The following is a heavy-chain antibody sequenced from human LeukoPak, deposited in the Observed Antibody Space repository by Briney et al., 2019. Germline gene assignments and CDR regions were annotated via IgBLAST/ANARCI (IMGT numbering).Heavy chain of an antibody. J-gene: IGHJ6*03. D-gene: IGHD1-26*01. Sequence: GGSLRLSCAASGFTFSSYAMSWVRQAPGKGVEWVSAISGSGGSTYYADSVNGRFTISRDNSKNTLYLQMNSLRAEDTAVYYCAKGTGATYYYYYYMDVWGKGTTVTVSS. CDR2: ISGSGGST. CDR1: GFTFSSYA. CDR3: AKGTGATYYYYYYMDV. V-gene: IGHV3-23*01.